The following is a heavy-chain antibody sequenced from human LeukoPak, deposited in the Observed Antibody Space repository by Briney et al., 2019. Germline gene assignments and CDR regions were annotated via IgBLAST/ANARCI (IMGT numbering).Heavy chain of an antibody. CDR1: GFTFSSYG. D-gene: IGHD5-18*01. J-gene: IGHJ4*02. CDR3: AKDKFRIQLWLFDY. V-gene: IGHV3-30*18. Sequence: PGGSLRLSCAASGFTFSSYGMHWVRQAPGKGLEWVAVISYDGSNKYYADSVKGRFTISRDNSKNTLYLQMNSLRAEDTAVYYCAKDKFRIQLWLFDYWGQGTLVTVSS. CDR2: ISYDGSNK.